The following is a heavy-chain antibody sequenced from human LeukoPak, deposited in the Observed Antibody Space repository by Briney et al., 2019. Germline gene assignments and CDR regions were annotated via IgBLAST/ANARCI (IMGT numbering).Heavy chain of an antibody. V-gene: IGHV3-7*01. CDR2: INEDGSGK. Sequence: GGSLRLSCVSSGFTFSNYWMKWIRQAPGKGLEWVASINEDGSGKFSVGSVKDRITISRDNTRNSLDLQINSLTVEDTAIYYCARDDGDVWGTGTTVTVSS. J-gene: IGHJ6*04. CDR3: ARDDGDV. CDR1: GFTFSNYW.